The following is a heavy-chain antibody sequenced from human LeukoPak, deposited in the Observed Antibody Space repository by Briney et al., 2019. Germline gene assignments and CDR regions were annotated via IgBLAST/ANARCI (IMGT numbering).Heavy chain of an antibody. CDR2: IWYDGSRK. CDR1: GFTFSSYG. CDR3: ARDDGSASGDY. Sequence: PGRSLRLSCAASGFTFSSYGMHWVRQAPGKGLEWVAVIWYDGSRKYYADSVKGRFTISRDNSKNTLWLQMNSQRAEDTAVYYCARDDGSASGDYWGQGTLVTVSS. J-gene: IGHJ4*02. V-gene: IGHV3-33*01. D-gene: IGHD6-25*01.